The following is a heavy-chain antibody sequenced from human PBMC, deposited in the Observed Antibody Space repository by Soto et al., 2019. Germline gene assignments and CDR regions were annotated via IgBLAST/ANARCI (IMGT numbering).Heavy chain of an antibody. CDR2: ISGSGGST. CDR1: GFTFSSFA. Sequence: GSLRLSCAASGFTFSSFAMSWVRQAPGKGLEWVSTISGSGGSTYYADSVKGRFTISRDNSKNTLYLQMNSLRAEDTAIYYCAKGSYYVPDYWGQGTLVTVSS. D-gene: IGHD3-10*02. V-gene: IGHV3-23*01. CDR3: AKGSYYVPDY. J-gene: IGHJ4*02.